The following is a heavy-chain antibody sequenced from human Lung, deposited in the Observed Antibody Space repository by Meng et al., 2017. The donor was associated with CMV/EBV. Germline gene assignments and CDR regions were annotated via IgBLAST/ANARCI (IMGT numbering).Heavy chain of an antibody. J-gene: IGHJ4*02. CDR1: GYTFTDHY. CDR3: ARESDSSGSNGYFDY. CDR2: INPDSGGT. D-gene: IGHD3-22*01. V-gene: IGHV1-2*02. Sequence: ASVKVSCKASGYTFTDHYMHWVRQAPGQGLEWTGWINPDSGGTLYAHKFQGRVTVTRDTSISTAYMELSSLRSDDTAVYYCARESDSSGSNGYFDYWGQGXLVTASS.